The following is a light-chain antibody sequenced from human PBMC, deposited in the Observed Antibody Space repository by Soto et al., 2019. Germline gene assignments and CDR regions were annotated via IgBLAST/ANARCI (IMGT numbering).Light chain of an antibody. J-gene: IGKJ1*01. CDR2: GAS. V-gene: IGKV3-20*01. CDR1: QSVSSSY. Sequence: EIVLTQSPGTLSLSPGERATLSCRASQSVSSSYLAWYQQKPGQAPRLLIYGASSRATGIPDRFSGSGSGTDFTLTISRLEPDDFATYYCQQYHSYRTFVQGTKVEIK. CDR3: QQYHSYRT.